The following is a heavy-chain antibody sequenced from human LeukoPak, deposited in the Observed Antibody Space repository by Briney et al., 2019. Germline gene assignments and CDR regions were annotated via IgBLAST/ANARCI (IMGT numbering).Heavy chain of an antibody. V-gene: IGHV3-53*01. D-gene: IGHD1-26*01. CDR1: GFTVRSNY. CDR2: IYSDGST. CDR3: ARDLREHGVFDI. J-gene: IGHJ3*02. Sequence: AGGSLRLSCAASGFTVRSNYMSWVRQAPGKGLEWVSEIYSDGSTYYAASVKGRFSISRDNSKNTVYLQMSSLRAEDTAVYYCARDLREHGVFDIWGQGTMVTVSS.